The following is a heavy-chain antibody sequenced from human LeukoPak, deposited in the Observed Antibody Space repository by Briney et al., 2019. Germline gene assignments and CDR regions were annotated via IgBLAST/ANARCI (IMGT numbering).Heavy chain of an antibody. V-gene: IGHV3-23*01. Sequence: GGSLRLSCVASGFTFYNHAMSWVRQAPGKGLEWVSGISDSGDDTYYADSVKGRFTISRDNSKNTLYPQMNSLRAEDTAVYFCAKAPGYCSGGNCFLDYWGQGTLVTFSS. J-gene: IGHJ4*02. CDR2: ISDSGDDT. CDR3: AKAPGYCSGGNCFLDY. CDR1: GFTFYNHA. D-gene: IGHD2-15*01.